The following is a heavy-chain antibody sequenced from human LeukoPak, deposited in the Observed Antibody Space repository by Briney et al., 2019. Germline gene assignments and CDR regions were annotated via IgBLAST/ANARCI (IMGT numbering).Heavy chain of an antibody. CDR3: ARIEGYCSSSSCYPNNYYYYMDV. CDR2: ISYSGST. J-gene: IGHJ6*03. V-gene: IGHV4-39*07. CDR1: GGSISSSSYY. D-gene: IGHD2-2*01. Sequence: PSETLSLTCTVSGGSISSSSYYWGWIRQPPGKGLEWIGSISYSGSTYYNPSLKSRVTISGDTSKNQFSLKLSSVTAADTAGYYCARIEGYCSSSSCYPNNYYYYMDVWGKGTTVTVSS.